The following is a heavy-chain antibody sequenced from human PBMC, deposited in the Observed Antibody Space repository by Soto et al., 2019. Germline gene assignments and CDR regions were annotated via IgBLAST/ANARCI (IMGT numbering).Heavy chain of an antibody. CDR2: IYPGDSDT. J-gene: IGHJ6*02. CDR3: ARTRSFTLGFYYDGMDV. D-gene: IGHD6-6*01. Sequence: PGEFLKIPCRGSGYSFASYWIGWVRQMTGKDLEWMGIIYPGDSDTRYSPSFQGQVTISADKSLRTAYLQWTSLKASDTALYYCARTRSFTLGFYYDGMDVWGQGTTVTVSS. V-gene: IGHV5-51*01. CDR1: GYSFASYW.